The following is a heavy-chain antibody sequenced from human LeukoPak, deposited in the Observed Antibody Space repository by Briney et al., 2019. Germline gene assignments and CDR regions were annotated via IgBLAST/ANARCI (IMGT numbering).Heavy chain of an antibody. D-gene: IGHD4-17*01. Sequence: ASVKVSCKASGYTFTGYYMHWVRQAPGQGLEWMGWINPNRGGTNYAQKFQGRVTMTRDTSISTAYMELSRLRSDDTAVDYCARDSDSGDGFDPWGQGTLVTVSS. CDR3: ARDSDSGDGFDP. CDR1: GYTFTGYY. V-gene: IGHV1-2*02. J-gene: IGHJ5*02. CDR2: INPNRGGT.